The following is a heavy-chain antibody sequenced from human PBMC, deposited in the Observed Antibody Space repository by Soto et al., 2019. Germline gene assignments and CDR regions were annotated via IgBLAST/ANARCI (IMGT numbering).Heavy chain of an antibody. Sequence: PGESLKISCKCSGYSFTSYWIGWVRQMPGKGLEWMGIIYPGDSDTRYRPSFQGQVTISADKSISTAYLQWSSLKASDTAMYYCARHTRLDYDFWSGRPNYYYGMDVWGQGPTVTVSS. CDR1: GYSFTSYW. J-gene: IGHJ6*02. CDR2: IYPGDSDT. CDR3: ARHTRLDYDFWSGRPNYYYGMDV. D-gene: IGHD3-3*01. V-gene: IGHV5-51*01.